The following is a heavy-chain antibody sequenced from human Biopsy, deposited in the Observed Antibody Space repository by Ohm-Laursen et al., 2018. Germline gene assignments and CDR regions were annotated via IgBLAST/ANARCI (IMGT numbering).Heavy chain of an antibody. CDR2: ISNSGNT. D-gene: IGHD2-15*01. J-gene: IGHJ4*02. Sequence: SDTLSLTCTVSGDSINSSYWSWIRQPPGKGLEWIGFISNSGNTNYNPSLKSRVTISVDTSKNQISLKLGSVTVADTAVFYCARQGSGGRSFDYWGQGSLVTVSS. V-gene: IGHV4-59*08. CDR3: ARQGSGGRSFDY. CDR1: GDSINSSY.